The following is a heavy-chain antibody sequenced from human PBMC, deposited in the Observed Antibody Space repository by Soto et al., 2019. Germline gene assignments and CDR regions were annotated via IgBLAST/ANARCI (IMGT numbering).Heavy chain of an antibody. CDR1: GFTFSSYA. Sequence: GGSLSLSCAASGFTFSSYAMSWVRQAPGKGLEWVSAISGSGGSTYYADSVKGRFTISRDNSKNTLYLQMNSLRAEDTAVYYCAKDSYDILTGYYSYNWFDPWGQGTLVTVPS. D-gene: IGHD3-9*01. CDR2: ISGSGGST. V-gene: IGHV3-23*01. CDR3: AKDSYDILTGYYSYNWFDP. J-gene: IGHJ5*02.